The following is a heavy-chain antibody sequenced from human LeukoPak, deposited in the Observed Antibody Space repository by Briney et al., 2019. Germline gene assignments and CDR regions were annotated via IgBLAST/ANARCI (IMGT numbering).Heavy chain of an antibody. CDR2: IYHSGST. CDR3: ARAPPYGSGWSKGVLDY. D-gene: IGHD6-19*01. J-gene: IGHJ4*02. V-gene: IGHV4-4*02. CDR1: GGSISSSNW. Sequence: PSGTLSLTCAVSGGSISSSNWWSWVRPPPGKGLEWIGEIYHSGSTNYNPSLKSRVTISVDKSKNQFSLKLSSVTAADTAVYYCARAPPYGSGWSKGVLDYWGQGTLVTVSS.